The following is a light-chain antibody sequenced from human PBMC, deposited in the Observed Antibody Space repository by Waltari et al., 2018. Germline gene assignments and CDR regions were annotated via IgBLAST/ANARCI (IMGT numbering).Light chain of an antibody. CDR3: YSSDSTGLRV. CDR2: EDT. CDR1: ELPRKY. J-gene: IGLJ1*01. Sequence: SYELTQTPSVSVSPGQTARITCSGHELPRKYAYWFQKKSGQAPRLVIYEDTKRPSGIPEGFSGSSSGTVATLTITGAQGDDEADYYCYSSDSTGLRVFGGGTTVVVL. V-gene: IGLV3-10*01.